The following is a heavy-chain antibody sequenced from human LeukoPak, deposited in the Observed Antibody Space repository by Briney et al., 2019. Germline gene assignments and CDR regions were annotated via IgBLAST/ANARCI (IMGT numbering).Heavy chain of an antibody. Sequence: GGSLRLSCAASGFTFSSYWMSWVRQAPGKGLEWVANIKQDGSEKYYVDSVKGRFTISRDNAKNSLYLQMNSLRAEDTAVYYCARDIIVATTENWFDPWGQGTLVTVSS. D-gene: IGHD5-12*01. V-gene: IGHV3-7*01. J-gene: IGHJ5*02. CDR3: ARDIIVATTENWFDP. CDR1: GFTFSSYW. CDR2: IKQDGSEK.